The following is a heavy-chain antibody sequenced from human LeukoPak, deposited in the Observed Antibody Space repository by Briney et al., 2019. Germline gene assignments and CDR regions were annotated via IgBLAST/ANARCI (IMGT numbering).Heavy chain of an antibody. D-gene: IGHD3-10*01. J-gene: IGHJ4*02. Sequence: PSETLSLTCTVSGGSISSNYWSWLRQPPGKGLEWIGYIYTSRTTNYNPSLKGRVTLSIDTSKNQLSLKLRSVTAADTAVYYCARGGIFDYWGQGTLVNVSS. CDR3: ARGGIFDY. CDR1: GGSISSNY. V-gene: IGHV4-4*09. CDR2: IYTSRTT.